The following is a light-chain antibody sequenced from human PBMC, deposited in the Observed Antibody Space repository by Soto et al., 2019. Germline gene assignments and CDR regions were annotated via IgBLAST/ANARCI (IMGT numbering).Light chain of an antibody. CDR2: GSS. Sequence: DIPMTQSPSSLSVSVGDRVTITCRASQNIAGYLNWYQQKPGKAPELLIYGSSTLQSGVPSSFSGSGSGTDCTLTISSLQPEDFATYYCQQTYITPYTFGQGTNLEIK. J-gene: IGKJ2*01. V-gene: IGKV1-39*01. CDR3: QQTYITPYT. CDR1: QNIAGY.